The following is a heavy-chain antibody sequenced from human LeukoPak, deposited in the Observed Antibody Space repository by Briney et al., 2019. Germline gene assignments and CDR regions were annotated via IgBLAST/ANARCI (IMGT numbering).Heavy chain of an antibody. CDR1: GASISTSY. CDR2: IYYSGST. CDR3: ARHSGSYYYFDY. Sequence: SETLSLTCTVSGASISTSYWSWVRQPPGKGLEWIGYIYYSGSTNYNPSLKSRVTISVDTSKNQFSLKLSSVTAADTAVYYCARHSGSYYYFDYWGQGTLVTVSS. D-gene: IGHD1-26*01. J-gene: IGHJ4*02. V-gene: IGHV4-59*01.